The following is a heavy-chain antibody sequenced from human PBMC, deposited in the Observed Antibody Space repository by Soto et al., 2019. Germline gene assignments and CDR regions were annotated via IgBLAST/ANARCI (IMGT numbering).Heavy chain of an antibody. V-gene: IGHV4-34*01. CDR3: ARTRAWQSGYYRGYYYYGMDV. CDR1: GGSFSGYY. J-gene: IGHJ6*02. D-gene: IGHD3-3*01. CDR2: INHSGST. Sequence: KPSETLSLTCAVYGGSFSGYYWSWIRQPPGKGLEWIGEINHSGSTNCNPSLKSRVTISVDTSKNQFSLKLSSVTAADTAVYYCARTRAWQSGYYRGYYYYGMDVWGQGTTVTVSS.